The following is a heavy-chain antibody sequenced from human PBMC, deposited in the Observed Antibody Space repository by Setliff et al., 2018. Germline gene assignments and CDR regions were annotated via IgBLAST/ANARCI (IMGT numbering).Heavy chain of an antibody. D-gene: IGHD2-15*01. CDR1: GYPFIGYF. J-gene: IGHJ4*02. CDR2: INPKTGGT. CDR3: ARGAPGRYCSGGSCSYFDY. Sequence: ASVKVSCKASGYPFIGYFMHWVRQAPGQGLEWMGWINPKTGGTLYAPKFQGRVTMTRDRSSNTAYMDLSRLTSDDTAVYYCARGAPGRYCSGGSCSYFDYWGQGRLVTVSS. V-gene: IGHV1-2*02.